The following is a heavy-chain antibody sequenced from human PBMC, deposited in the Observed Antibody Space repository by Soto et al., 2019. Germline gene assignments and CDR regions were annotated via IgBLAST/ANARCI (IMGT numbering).Heavy chain of an antibody. V-gene: IGHV4-61*01. CDR3: ARDGREYQLLLDGMDV. CDR1: GGSVSSGNYY. Sequence: SETLSLTXTVSGGSVSSGNYYWSWIRQPPGKGLEWIGYIYYSGSTNYNPSLKSRVTISVDTSKNQFSLKLSSVTAADTAVYFCARDGREYQLLLDGMDVWGQGTTVTVSS. CDR2: IYYSGST. D-gene: IGHD2-2*01. J-gene: IGHJ6*02.